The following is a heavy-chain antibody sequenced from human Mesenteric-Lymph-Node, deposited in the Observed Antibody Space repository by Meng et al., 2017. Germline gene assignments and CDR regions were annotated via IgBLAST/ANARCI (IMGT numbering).Heavy chain of an antibody. CDR1: GDSISSGEYF. CDR3: ARDPGTVTDY. D-gene: IGHD4-17*01. Sequence: QATMQAWGQGLVKPSQTMYLTCNVSGDSISSGEYFWSCIRQHPGKGLEWIGYRDYRGSTFYNPSLKSRVTISVDKSKNQFSLKLSSVTAADTAVYYCARDPGTVTDYWGQGTLVTVSS. CDR2: RDYRGST. J-gene: IGHJ4*02. V-gene: IGHV4-31*02.